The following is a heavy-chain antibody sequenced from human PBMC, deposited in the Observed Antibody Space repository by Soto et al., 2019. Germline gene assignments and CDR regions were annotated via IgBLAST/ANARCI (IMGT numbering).Heavy chain of an antibody. CDR2: ISGSGGST. CDR3: AKTYYDFWSGYFRGRDAFDI. J-gene: IGHJ3*02. V-gene: IGHV3-23*01. CDR1: GFTFSSYA. D-gene: IGHD3-3*01. Sequence: GGSLRLSCAASGFTFSSYAMSWVRQAPGKGLEWVSAISGSGGSTYYADSVKGRFTISRDNSKNTLYLQMNSLRAEDTAVYYCAKTYYDFWSGYFRGRDAFDIWGQGTMVTISS.